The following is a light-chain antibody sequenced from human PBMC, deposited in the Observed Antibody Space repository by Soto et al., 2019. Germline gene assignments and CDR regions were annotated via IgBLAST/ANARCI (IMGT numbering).Light chain of an antibody. CDR3: SSFAGTYSLYI. V-gene: IGLV2-11*01. CDR1: SNDVGAYDN. Sequence: QSLLTQPLSVSGSPGQSVAISCTGTSNDVGAYDNVSWYQHSPDKAPKLLIFDVNKRPSGVPDRFSGSKSGNAASLTISGLQADDEAEYFCSSFAGTYSLYIFGSGTKVTVL. CDR2: DVN. J-gene: IGLJ1*01.